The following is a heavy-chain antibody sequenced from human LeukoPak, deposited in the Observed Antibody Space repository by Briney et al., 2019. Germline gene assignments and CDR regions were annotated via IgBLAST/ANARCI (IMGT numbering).Heavy chain of an antibody. Sequence: SETLSLTCAVSGGSISSSNWWSWVRQPPGKGLEWIGEIYHSGSTNYNPSLKSRVTISVDKSKNQFSLKLSSVTAADTAVYYCAREYYDFWSGYYYYYYYMDVWGKGTTVTVSS. D-gene: IGHD3-3*01. CDR3: AREYYDFWSGYYYYYYYMDV. V-gene: IGHV4-4*02. CDR1: GGSISSSNW. CDR2: IYHSGST. J-gene: IGHJ6*03.